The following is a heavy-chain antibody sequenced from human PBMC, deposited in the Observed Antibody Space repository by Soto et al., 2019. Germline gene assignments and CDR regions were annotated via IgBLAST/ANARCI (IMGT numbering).Heavy chain of an antibody. CDR2: IYYSGST. CDR3: ARLIVVVPAAKVDYYYHYMDV. D-gene: IGHD2-2*01. Sequence: SETMSLTCTVSGGSISSYYWSWIRQHPGKGLEWIGYIYYSGSTNYNPSLKSRVTISVDTSKNQFSLKLSSVTAADTAVYYCARLIVVVPAAKVDYYYHYMDVWGKGTTVTVSS. V-gene: IGHV4-59*08. J-gene: IGHJ6*03. CDR1: GGSISSYY.